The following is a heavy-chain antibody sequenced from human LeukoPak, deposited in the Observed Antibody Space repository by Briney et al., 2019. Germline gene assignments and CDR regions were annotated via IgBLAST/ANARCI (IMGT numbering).Heavy chain of an antibody. V-gene: IGHV1-2*02. J-gene: IGHJ4*02. CDR1: GYTFTGYY. CDR3: ARDRSGDSSDFDY. D-gene: IGHD3-22*01. CDR2: INPNSGGT. Sequence: GASVKVSCKASGYTFTGYYMHWVRQAPGQGLEWMGWINPNSGGTNYAQKFQGRVTMTRDMSISTAYMELSRLRSDDTAVYYCARDRSGDSSDFDYWGQGTLVTVSS.